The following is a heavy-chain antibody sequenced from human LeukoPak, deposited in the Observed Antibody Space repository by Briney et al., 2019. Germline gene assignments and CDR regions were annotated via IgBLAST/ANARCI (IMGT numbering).Heavy chain of an antibody. CDR2: ISSSGSTI. CDR3: AREGYSSSSPYYYYGMDV. CDR1: VFTFSDYY. V-gene: IGHV3-11*01. J-gene: IGHJ6*02. D-gene: IGHD6-6*01. Sequence: PGGSLRLSCAASVFTFSDYYMSWIRQAPGKGLEWVSYISSSGSTIYYADSVKGRFTISRDNAKNSLYLQMNSLRAEDTAVYYCAREGYSSSSPYYYYGMDVWGQGTTVTVSS.